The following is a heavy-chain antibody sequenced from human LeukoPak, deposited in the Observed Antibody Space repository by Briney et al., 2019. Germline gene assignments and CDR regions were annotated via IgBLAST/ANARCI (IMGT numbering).Heavy chain of an antibody. CDR1: GGSFSGYY. V-gene: IGHV4-34*01. CDR2: INHSGST. Sequence: SETLSLTCAVYGGSFSGYYWSWIRQPPGKGLEWIGEINHSGSTNYNPSLKSRVTISVDTSKNQFSLKLSSVTAADTAVYYCARGRDGYNYLYYYYYYMDVWGKGTTVTVSS. J-gene: IGHJ6*03. D-gene: IGHD5-24*01. CDR3: ARGRDGYNYLYYYYYYMDV.